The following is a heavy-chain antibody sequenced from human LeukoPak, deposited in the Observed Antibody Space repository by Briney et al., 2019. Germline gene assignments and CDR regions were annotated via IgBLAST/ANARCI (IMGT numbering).Heavy chain of an antibody. CDR2: ISYDGSNK. Sequence: PGGSLRLSCAASGFTFSSYAMHWVRQAPGKGLEWMAVISYDGSNKYYADSVKGRFTISRDNSKNTLYLQMNSLRAEDTAVYYCARVPYYDRVLYYFDYWGQGTLVTVSS. CDR3: ARVPYYDRVLYYFDY. V-gene: IGHV3-30-3*01. D-gene: IGHD3-22*01. CDR1: GFTFSSYA. J-gene: IGHJ4*02.